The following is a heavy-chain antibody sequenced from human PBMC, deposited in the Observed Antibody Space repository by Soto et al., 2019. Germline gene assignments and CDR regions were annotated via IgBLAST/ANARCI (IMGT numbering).Heavy chain of an antibody. CDR3: ARDHSRYRGSFVPHGY. J-gene: IGHJ4*02. D-gene: IGHD3-10*01. Sequence: PGGSLRLSCAASGFTFSSYAMHWVRQAPGKGLEWVAVISYDGSNKYYADSVKGRFTISRDNSKNTLYLQMNSLRAEDTAVYYCARDHSRYRGSFVPHGYWGQGTLVTVSS. V-gene: IGHV3-30-3*01. CDR1: GFTFSSYA. CDR2: ISYDGSNK.